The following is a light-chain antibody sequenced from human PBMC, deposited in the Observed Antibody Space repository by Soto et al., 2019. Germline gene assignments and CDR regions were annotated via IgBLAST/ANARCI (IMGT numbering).Light chain of an antibody. CDR3: QQRSNWRIT. Sequence: PGEGVTLSCRASQSVAGSFLICFQFQPGQAPRLLIFVAFTRATGTPARFSGSESGTDFTLTISSLEPEDFAVYYCQQRSNWRITVGQGKRLEIK. CDR1: QSVAGSF. V-gene: IGKV3-11*01. CDR2: VAF. J-gene: IGKJ5*01.